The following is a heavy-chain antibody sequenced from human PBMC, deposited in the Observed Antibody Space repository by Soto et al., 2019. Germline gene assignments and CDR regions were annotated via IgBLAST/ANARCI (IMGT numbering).Heavy chain of an antibody. CDR3: ARDVLRFLEWPTYMDV. D-gene: IGHD3-3*01. CDR1: GGSISSGGYY. J-gene: IGHJ6*03. V-gene: IGHV4-31*03. Sequence: SETLSLTCTVSGGSISSGGYYWSWIRQHPGKGLEWIGYIYYSGSTYYNPSLKSRVTISVDTSKNQFSLKLSSVTAADTAVYYCARDVLRFLEWPTYMDVWGKGTTVTVSS. CDR2: IYYSGST.